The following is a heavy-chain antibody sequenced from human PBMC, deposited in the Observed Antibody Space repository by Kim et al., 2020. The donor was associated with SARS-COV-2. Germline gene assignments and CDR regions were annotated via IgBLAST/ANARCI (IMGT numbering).Heavy chain of an antibody. V-gene: IGHV4-38-2*02. Sequence: SETLSLTCTVSGYSISSGYYWGWIRQPPGKGLEWIVSIYHSGSTYYNPSLKSRVTISVDTSKNQFSLKLSSVTAADTAVYYCARARVGATGGLDYWGQGTLVTVSS. CDR1: GYSISSGYY. D-gene: IGHD1-26*01. J-gene: IGHJ4*02. CDR3: ARARVGATGGLDY. CDR2: IYHSGST.